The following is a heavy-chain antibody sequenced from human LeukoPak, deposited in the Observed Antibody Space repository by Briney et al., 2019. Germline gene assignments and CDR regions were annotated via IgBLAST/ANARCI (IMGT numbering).Heavy chain of an antibody. V-gene: IGHV4-34*01. CDR2: ISHTEGT. CDR1: GVSINDYY. CDR3: ARIRCGHSGSVCYNH. Sequence: PSETLSLTCGVFGVSINDYYWSWIRQSPGKGLEWIGEISHTEGTRYSPSLESRVTMSVGTSENQLSLKLIFVTAADTAAYYCARIRCGHSGSVCYNHWGLGTLVTVSS. D-gene: IGHD3-9*01. J-gene: IGHJ1*01.